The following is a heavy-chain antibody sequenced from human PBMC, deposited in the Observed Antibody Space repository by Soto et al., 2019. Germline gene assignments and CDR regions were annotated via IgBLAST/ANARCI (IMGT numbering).Heavy chain of an antibody. CDR3: ARASGYDYVFDY. Sequence: SETLSLTCTVSGGSISSYYWIWIRQPPGKGLEWIGYIYYSGSTNYNPSLKSRVTISVDTSKNQFSLKLSSVTAADTAVYYCARASGYDYVFDYWGQGTLVTVS. CDR1: GGSISSYY. V-gene: IGHV4-59*08. D-gene: IGHD5-12*01. CDR2: IYYSGST. J-gene: IGHJ4*02.